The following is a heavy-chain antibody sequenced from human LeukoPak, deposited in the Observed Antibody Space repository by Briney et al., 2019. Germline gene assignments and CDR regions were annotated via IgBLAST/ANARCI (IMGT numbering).Heavy chain of an antibody. CDR2: ISAYSGNT. V-gene: IGHV1-18*01. CDR3: ARDRGGMATPDRY. CDR1: GYTFKSYG. J-gene: IGHJ4*02. D-gene: IGHD5-24*01. Sequence: ASVKVSSKASGYTFKSYGISWVRQAPGQGLEWMGWISAYSGNTKYAQKLQGRVTMTTDTSTSTAYMKLRSLRSDDTALYYCARDRGGMATPDRYWGQGTLVTVSS.